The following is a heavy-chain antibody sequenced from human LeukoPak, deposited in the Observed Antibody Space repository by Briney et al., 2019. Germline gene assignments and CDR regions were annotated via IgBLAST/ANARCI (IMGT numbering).Heavy chain of an antibody. V-gene: IGHV3-15*01. CDR1: GFTFSNAW. CDR3: TTLYGSGNYY. J-gene: IGHJ4*02. CDR2: IKTKTDGGTT. D-gene: IGHD3-10*01. Sequence: GGSLRLSRAASGFTFSNAWMSWVRQAPGKGLEWVGQIKTKTDGGTTESAATVKGRFTISRDDSKNTLYLQMNSLKIEDTAMYYCTTLYGSGNYYWGQGTLVTVSS.